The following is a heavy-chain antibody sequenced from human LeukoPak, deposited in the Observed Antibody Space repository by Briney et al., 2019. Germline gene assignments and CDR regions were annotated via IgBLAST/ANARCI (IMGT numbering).Heavy chain of an antibody. CDR3: AKDGQAFNSNWDYFDS. CDR2: IGNTET. V-gene: IGHV3-23*01. CDR1: GFTFSTFA. Sequence: GGSLRLSCVASGFTFSTFAMSWVRQAPGKGLEWVSSIGNTETYYADSVKGRFTISRDNSKNTIYQHMNNLRAEDTARYYCAKDGQAFNSNWDYFDSWGQGTLVTVSS. D-gene: IGHD7-27*01. J-gene: IGHJ4*02.